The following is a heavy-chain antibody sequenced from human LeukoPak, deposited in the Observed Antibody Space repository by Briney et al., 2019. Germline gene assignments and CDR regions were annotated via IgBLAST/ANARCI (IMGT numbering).Heavy chain of an antibody. V-gene: IGHV3-30*18. Sequence: PGRSLRLSCAASGFTFSSYGMHWVRQAPGKGLEWVAVISYDGSNKYYADSVKGRFTISRDNSKNTLYLQMNSLRAEDTAVYYCAKGSANTYYYGSGSYGYYYYYMDVWGKGTTVTVSS. J-gene: IGHJ6*03. CDR1: GFTFSSYG. D-gene: IGHD3-10*01. CDR2: ISYDGSNK. CDR3: AKGSANTYYYGSGSYGYYYYYMDV.